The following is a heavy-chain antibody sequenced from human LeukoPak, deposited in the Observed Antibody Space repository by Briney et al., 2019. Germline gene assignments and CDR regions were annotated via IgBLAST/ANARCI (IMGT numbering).Heavy chain of an antibody. CDR1: GYTFTSYG. CDR3: ARGLEFRVLTYSSLGFVDY. CDR2: ISGYNGNT. D-gene: IGHD6-19*01. J-gene: IGHJ4*02. V-gene: IGHV1-18*01. Sequence: GASVKVSRKASGYTFTSYGISWVRQAPGQGLEWVGWISGYNGNTHYAEKFQGRATMTTDTSTSTAYMGLRSLRSDDTAVYYCARGLEFRVLTYSSLGFVDYWGQGTLVTVSS.